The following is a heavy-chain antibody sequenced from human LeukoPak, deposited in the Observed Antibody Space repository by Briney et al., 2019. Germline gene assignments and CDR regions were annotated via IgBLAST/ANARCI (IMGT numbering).Heavy chain of an antibody. V-gene: IGHV3-7*01. Sequence: GGSLRLSCAASGFIFSNYWMTWVRQAPGKGLEWVANIKQDGSEKYYVDSVKGRFTVSRDNTKNTLYLQMNSLRAEDTAVYYCARGKYGGYFIDYWGQGTLVTVSS. CDR3: ARGKYGGYFIDY. CDR2: IKQDGSEK. D-gene: IGHD5-12*01. J-gene: IGHJ4*02. CDR1: GFIFSNYW.